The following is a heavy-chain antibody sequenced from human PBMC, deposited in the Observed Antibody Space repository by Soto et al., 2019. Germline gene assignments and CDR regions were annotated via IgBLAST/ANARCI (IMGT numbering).Heavy chain of an antibody. J-gene: IGHJ4*02. D-gene: IGHD3-10*01. CDR1: GFTFDDYA. CDR3: AKADLLGAYYGSGSYPDY. CDR2: ISWNSGSI. Sequence: PGGSLRLSCAASGFTFDDYAMHWVRQAPGKGLEWVSGISWNSGSIGYADSVKGRFTISRDNAKNSLYLQMNSLRAEDTALYYCAKADLLGAYYGSGSYPDYWGQGTLVTVYS. V-gene: IGHV3-9*01.